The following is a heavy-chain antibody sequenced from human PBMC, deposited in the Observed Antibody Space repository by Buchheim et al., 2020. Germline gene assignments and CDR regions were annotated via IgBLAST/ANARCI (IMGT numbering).Heavy chain of an antibody. D-gene: IGHD3-9*01. CDR2: INSDGSFT. V-gene: IGHV3-74*01. CDR3: VRGYDT. J-gene: IGHJ5*02. CDR1: GFIFSSHW. Sequence: EVQLVESGGGLVQPGGSLRLSCAGSGFIFSSHWMHWVRQAPGKGLMWVSGINSDGSFTTYADSVTGRFTISSDNAKTTLYLQMNSLRAEDTAVYYCVRGYDTWGQGTL.